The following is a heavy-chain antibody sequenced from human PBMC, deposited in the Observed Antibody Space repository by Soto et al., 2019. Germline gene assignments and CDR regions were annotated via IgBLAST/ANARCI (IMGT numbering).Heavy chain of an antibody. Sequence: EVQLVESGGGLVQPGGSLRLSCAASGFTFSDHYMDWVRQAPGKGLEWVGRTRNKPNSYTTEYAASVKGRFTISRDDSKNSLYLQMNSLKTEDTAVYYCARETDDSSGYYYYGMDVWGQGTTVTVSS. J-gene: IGHJ6*02. V-gene: IGHV3-72*01. CDR3: ARETDDSSGYYYYGMDV. D-gene: IGHD3-22*01. CDR1: GFTFSDHY. CDR2: TRNKPNSYTT.